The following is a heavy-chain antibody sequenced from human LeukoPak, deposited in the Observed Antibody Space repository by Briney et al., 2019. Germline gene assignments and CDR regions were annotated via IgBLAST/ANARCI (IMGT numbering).Heavy chain of an antibody. V-gene: IGHV3-23*01. Sequence: PGGSLRLSCAASGFTFSSYAISWVRQAPGKGLEWVSAISGSGSSTYYADSVKGRFTISRDNSKNTMYLQMNGLRAEDTAVYYCAKCLRQCSGGSCYSVQNYFDYWGQGTLVTVSS. CDR2: ISGSGSST. J-gene: IGHJ4*02. CDR1: GFTFSSYA. D-gene: IGHD2-15*01. CDR3: AKCLRQCSGGSCYSVQNYFDY.